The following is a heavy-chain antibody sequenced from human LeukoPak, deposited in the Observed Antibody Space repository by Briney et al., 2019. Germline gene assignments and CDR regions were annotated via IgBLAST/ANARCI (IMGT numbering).Heavy chain of an antibody. CDR1: GYTFTSYD. J-gene: IGHJ4*02. Sequence: ASVKVSCKASGYTFTSYDINWVRQATGQGLEWMGWMNPRSGNTGYAQNFQGRVTMTRNTSITTSYMELSSLRSEDTAVYYCARASRTYYGHYLYYFDSWGQGTQVTVSS. CDR2: MNPRSGNT. CDR3: ARASRTYYGHYLYYFDS. D-gene: IGHD4-17*01. V-gene: IGHV1-8*01.